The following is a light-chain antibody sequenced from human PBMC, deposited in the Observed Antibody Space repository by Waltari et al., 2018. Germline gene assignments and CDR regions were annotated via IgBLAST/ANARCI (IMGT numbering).Light chain of an antibody. CDR2: GAS. J-gene: IGKJ2*01. Sequence: DIQMTQSPSSLSASVGDTVTVTCRASQNIRTYLNWYQQKTAKAPKLLIYGASTLQRGVPSRFRGSASGTEFTLTVTNLQPDDFATYYCQQSYSTSYTFGQGTKLEIK. CDR1: QNIRTY. V-gene: IGKV1-39*01. CDR3: QQSYSTSYT.